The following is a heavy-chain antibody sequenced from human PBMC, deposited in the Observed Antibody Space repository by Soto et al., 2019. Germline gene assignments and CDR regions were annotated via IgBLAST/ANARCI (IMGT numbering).Heavy chain of an antibody. D-gene: IGHD1-7*01. J-gene: IGHJ5*02. CDR2: IYYSGST. V-gene: IGHV4-59*01. Sequence: QVQLQESGPGLVKPSETLSLTCTVSGGSISSYYWSWIRQPPGKGLEWIGYIYYSGSTNYNPSLKSRVTISVDTSKNQFSLKLSSVTAADTAVYYCARDRLSGWNYSLDPWGQGTLVTVSS. CDR3: ARDRLSGWNYSLDP. CDR1: GGSISSYY.